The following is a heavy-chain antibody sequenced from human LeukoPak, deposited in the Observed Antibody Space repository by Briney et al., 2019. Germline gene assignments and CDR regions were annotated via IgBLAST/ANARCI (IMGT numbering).Heavy chain of an antibody. V-gene: IGHV4-38-2*01. CDR3: ARSRLAEYYFDY. D-gene: IGHD6-19*01. CDR2: IYHSGST. Sequence: SETLSLTCAVSGYSISSGYYWGWIRQPPGKGLEWIGSIYHSGSTYYSPSLKSRVTISVDTSKNQFSLKLSSVTAADTAVYYCARSRLAEYYFDYWGQGTLVTVSS. J-gene: IGHJ4*02. CDR1: GYSISSGYY.